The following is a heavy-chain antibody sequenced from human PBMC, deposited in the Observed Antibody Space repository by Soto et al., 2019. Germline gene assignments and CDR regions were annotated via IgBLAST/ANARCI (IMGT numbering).Heavy chain of an antibody. V-gene: IGHV4-59*01. Sequence: SETLSLTCTVSGGSISSYYWSWIRQPPGKGLEWIGYIYYSGSTNYNPSLKSRVTISVDTSKNQFSLKLSSVTAADTAVYYCAREFRNWLEPWGQGTLVTVS. CDR2: IYYSGST. J-gene: IGHJ5*02. CDR1: GGSISSYY. CDR3: AREFRNWLEP.